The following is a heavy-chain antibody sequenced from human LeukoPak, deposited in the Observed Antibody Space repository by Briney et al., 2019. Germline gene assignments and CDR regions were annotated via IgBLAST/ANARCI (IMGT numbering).Heavy chain of an antibody. V-gene: IGHV3-33*06. CDR3: AKDRETYEYTFDY. J-gene: IGHJ4*02. Sequence: PGKSLRLSCAASGFSFSTYGIHWVRQAPGKGLEWVAVMWYDGSKDYYADSVKGLFTISRDTSKNTLYLQMNNLRAEDTAVYYCAKDRETYEYTFDYWGQGTLVTVSS. D-gene: IGHD6-6*01. CDR1: GFSFSTYG. CDR2: MWYDGSKD.